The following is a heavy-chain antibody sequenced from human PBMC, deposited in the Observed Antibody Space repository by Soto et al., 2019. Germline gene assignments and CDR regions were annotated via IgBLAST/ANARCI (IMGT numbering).Heavy chain of an antibody. CDR1: GFTFSSYA. J-gene: IGHJ4*02. Sequence: GGSLRLSCAASGFTFSSYAMSWVRQAPGKGLEWVSAISGSGGSTYYADSVKGRFTISRDNSKNTLYLQMNSLRAEDTAVYYCAKDLRQWLVLSYFDYWGQGTLVTVSS. V-gene: IGHV3-23*01. CDR2: ISGSGGST. D-gene: IGHD6-19*01. CDR3: AKDLRQWLVLSYFDY.